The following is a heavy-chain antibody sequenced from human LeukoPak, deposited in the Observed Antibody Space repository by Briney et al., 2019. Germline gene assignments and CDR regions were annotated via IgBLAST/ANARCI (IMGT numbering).Heavy chain of an antibody. CDR3: AKDRFSTTGTTNYYYYMDV. J-gene: IGHJ6*03. CDR2: IWYDGSNK. D-gene: IGHD1-1*01. CDR1: GFTFSSYG. V-gene: IGHV3-33*06. Sequence: GRSLRLSCAAPGFTFSSYGMHWVRQAPGKGLEWVAVIWYDGSNKYYADSVKGRFTISRDNSKNTLYLQMNSLRAEDTAVYYCAKDRFSTTGTTNYYYYMDVWGKGTTVTVSS.